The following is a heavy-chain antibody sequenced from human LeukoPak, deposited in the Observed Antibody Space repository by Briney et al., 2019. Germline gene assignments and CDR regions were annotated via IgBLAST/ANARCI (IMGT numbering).Heavy chain of an antibody. CDR3: ARSLDTYCGGDCPPADY. CDR1: GFTFSSYA. D-gene: IGHD2-21*02. V-gene: IGHV3-23*01. CDR2: ISGSGGST. Sequence: GGSLRLSCAASGFTFSSYAMSWVRQAPGKGLEWVSAISGSGGSTYYADSVKGRFTISRDNAKNSLYLQMNSLRDEDTAVYYCARSLDTYCGGDCPPADYWGQGTLVTVSS. J-gene: IGHJ4*02.